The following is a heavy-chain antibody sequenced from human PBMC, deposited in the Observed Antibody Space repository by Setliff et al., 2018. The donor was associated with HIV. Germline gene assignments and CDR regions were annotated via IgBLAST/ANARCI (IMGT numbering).Heavy chain of an antibody. J-gene: IGHJ5*02. CDR2: IFYTGST. V-gene: IGHV4-39*01. CDR1: GGAISSRSYY. D-gene: IGHD3-3*01. CDR3: ARQRGGRVTIFGVSGGWFDP. Sequence: SETLSLTCTVSGGAISSRSYYWGWIRQPPAKGLEWIGDIFYTGSTNYNPSLKSRVTISIDTSKNQFSLKLSSVTAADTAVYYCARQRGGRVTIFGVSGGWFDPWGQGTLVTVSS.